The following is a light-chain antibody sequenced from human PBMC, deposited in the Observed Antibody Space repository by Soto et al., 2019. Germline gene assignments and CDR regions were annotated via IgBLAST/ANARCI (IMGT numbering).Light chain of an antibody. V-gene: IGKV1-5*03. CDR2: KAP. Sequence: DIQMTQSPSTLSASVGDRVTITCRASQSISSWLAWYQQKPGKAPKLLIYKAPSLESGVPSRFSGSGSGTEFTLTISSLQPDDFATYCCQQYNSYRRTFGQGTKVEIK. J-gene: IGKJ1*01. CDR3: QQYNSYRRT. CDR1: QSISSW.